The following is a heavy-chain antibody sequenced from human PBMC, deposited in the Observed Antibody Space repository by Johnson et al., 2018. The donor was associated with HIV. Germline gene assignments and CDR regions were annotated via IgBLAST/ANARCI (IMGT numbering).Heavy chain of an antibody. J-gene: IGHJ3*02. Sequence: VQLVESGGGLVQPGGSLRLSCAASGFTFSSYAMSWVRQAPGKGLEWVGRIKSKTDGRTTDYAAPVKGRFTNSRDDSKNTLYLQMNRLKTEETAVYYCTTDLGYYDSSGDAFDIWGQGTMVTVSS. D-gene: IGHD3-22*01. CDR3: TTDLGYYDSSGDAFDI. CDR2: IKSKTDGRTT. CDR1: GFTFSSYA. V-gene: IGHV3-15*01.